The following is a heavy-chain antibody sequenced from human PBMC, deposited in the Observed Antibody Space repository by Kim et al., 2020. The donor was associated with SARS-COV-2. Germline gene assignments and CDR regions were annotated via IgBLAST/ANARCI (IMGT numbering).Heavy chain of an antibody. V-gene: IGHV1-24*01. CDR2: FNPEDGET. CDR1: ENTLNDLS. J-gene: IGHJ6*01. D-gene: IGHD6-13*01. CDR3: ATSTKNTFLVAAGADPYY. Sequence: ASVKVSCRVSENTLNDLSMHWVRQAPGKGREGMGHFNPEDGETIYAQKFQGRVTMTEDTSANTAYMELSSLRSEDTAVYYCATSTKNTFLVAAGADPYY.